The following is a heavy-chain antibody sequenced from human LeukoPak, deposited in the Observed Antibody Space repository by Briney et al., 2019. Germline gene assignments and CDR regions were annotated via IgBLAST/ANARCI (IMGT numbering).Heavy chain of an antibody. CDR3: ARGEAVAGKGTTWFDP. CDR2: INPNSGGT. V-gene: IGHV1-2*02. D-gene: IGHD6-19*01. Sequence: ASVKVSCKASGYTFTGYYMHWVRQAPGQGLEWMGWINPNSGGTNYAQKFQGRVTMTRDTSISTAYMELSRLRSDDAAVCYCARGEAVAGKGTTWFDPWGQGTLVTVSS. CDR1: GYTFTGYY. J-gene: IGHJ5*02.